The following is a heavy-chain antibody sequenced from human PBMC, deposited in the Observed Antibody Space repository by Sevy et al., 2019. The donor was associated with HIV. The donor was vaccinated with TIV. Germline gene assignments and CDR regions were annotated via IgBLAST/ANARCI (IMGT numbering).Heavy chain of an antibody. Sequence: GGSLRLSCAASGFTFSSYAMHWVRQAPGKGLEWVAVISYDGSNKYYADSVKGRFTISRDNSKNTLYLQMNSLRAEDTAVNYSVRDLGYYDYWSGYYLSYYYYGMDVWGQGTTVTVSS. D-gene: IGHD3-3*01. CDR2: ISYDGSNK. V-gene: IGHV3-30-3*01. CDR1: GFTFSSYA. J-gene: IGHJ6*02. CDR3: VRDLGYYDYWSGYYLSYYYYGMDV.